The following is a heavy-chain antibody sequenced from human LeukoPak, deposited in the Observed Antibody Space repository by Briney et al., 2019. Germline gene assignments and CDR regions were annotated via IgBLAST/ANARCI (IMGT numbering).Heavy chain of an antibody. CDR1: GYTFTSYY. Sequence: ASVKVSCKASGYTFTSYYMHWVRQAPGQGLEWMGIINPSGGSTNYAQKFQGRVTMTRDTSTSTVYMELSSLRSDDTAVYYCATGLRWYGGGIWEIDYWGQGTLVTVSS. D-gene: IGHD4-23*01. V-gene: IGHV1-46*03. CDR2: INPSGGST. J-gene: IGHJ4*02. CDR3: ATGLRWYGGGIWEIDY.